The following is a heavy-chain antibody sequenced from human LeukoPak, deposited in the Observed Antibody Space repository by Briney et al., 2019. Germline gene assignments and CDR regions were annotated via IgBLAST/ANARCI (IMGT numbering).Heavy chain of an antibody. V-gene: IGHV5-51*01. CDR3: ARAYDSSGYSSSNDAFDI. Sequence: GESLKISCKGSGYSFTSYWIGWVRQMPGKGLEWMGIIYPGDSDTRYSPSFQGQVTISADKSISTAYLQWSSLKASDTAMFYCARAYDSSGYSSSNDAFDIWGQGTIVTVSS. D-gene: IGHD3-22*01. CDR2: IYPGDSDT. J-gene: IGHJ3*02. CDR1: GYSFTSYW.